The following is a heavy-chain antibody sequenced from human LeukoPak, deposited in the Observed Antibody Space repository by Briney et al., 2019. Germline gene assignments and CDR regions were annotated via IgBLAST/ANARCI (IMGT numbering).Heavy chain of an antibody. CDR1: GYTFTSYY. V-gene: IGHV1-46*01. Sequence: ASVKVSCKASGYTFTSYYMHWVRQAPGQGLEWMGIINPSGGSTSYAQKFQGRVTMTRDTSTSTVYMELSSLRSEDTAVYYCAKFSGLAYSQPAGWSDAPDAFDIWGQGTMVTVSS. J-gene: IGHJ3*02. CDR3: AKFSGLAYSQPAGWSDAPDAFDI. D-gene: IGHD6-19*01. CDR2: INPSGGST.